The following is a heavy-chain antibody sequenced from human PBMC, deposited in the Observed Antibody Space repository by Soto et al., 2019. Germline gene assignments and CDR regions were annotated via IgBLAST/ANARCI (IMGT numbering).Heavy chain of an antibody. Sequence: GGSLRLSCEASGFTFSTYAMHWVRQTPGKGLEWLAVISHDGDKEHISDSVKGRFAISRDNSKNTLYLQISGLKDEDTAVYQCVASALSFDFWGQGTPVTVSS. D-gene: IGHD3-16*02. V-gene: IGHV3-30*09. J-gene: IGHJ4*02. CDR2: ISHDGDKE. CDR1: GFTFSTYA. CDR3: VASALSFDF.